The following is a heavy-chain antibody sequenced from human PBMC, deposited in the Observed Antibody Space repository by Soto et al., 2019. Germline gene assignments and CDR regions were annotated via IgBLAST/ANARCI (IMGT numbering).Heavy chain of an antibody. CDR1: GGSISSDY. CDR3: ARLNGYCISSNCHRYYGLDV. D-gene: IGHD2-2*03. J-gene: IGHJ6*02. CDR2: IYYSGST. V-gene: IGHV4-59*08. Sequence: SETLSLTCTVSGGSISSDYWSWIRQPPGKGLEWIGYIYYSGSTNYNPSLKSRVTISVDTSKNDFSLKLSSVTAADTAVYYCARLNGYCISSNCHRYYGLDVSGQGTSVTVSS.